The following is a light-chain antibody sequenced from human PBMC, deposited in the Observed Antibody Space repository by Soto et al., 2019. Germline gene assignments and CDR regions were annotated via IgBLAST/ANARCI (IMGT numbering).Light chain of an antibody. CDR3: SSHTSYSTRV. CDR1: SSVVGGYNY. CDR2: EVS. Sequence: QSVLTQPASVSGSPGQSIAISCTGTSSVVGGYNYVSWYQQHPGKAPKLMIHEVSNRPSGISYRFSGSKSGNTASLTISGLQADYEADYYSSSHTSYSTRVSGTGTKVTVL. J-gene: IGLJ1*01. V-gene: IGLV2-14*01.